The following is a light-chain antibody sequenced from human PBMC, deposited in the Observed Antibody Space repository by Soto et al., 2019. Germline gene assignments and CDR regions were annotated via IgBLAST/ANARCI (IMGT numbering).Light chain of an antibody. Sequence: DIQMTQSPSLSVSVGDKVTITCRASHSISNFLNWYQQKPGKAPKLLIYASFNLQSGVPSRFSGSGSGTDFTLTISSLQPEDFATYYCQQNYITPYTFGQGTKLKIK. V-gene: IGKV1-39*01. CDR3: QQNYITPYT. CDR2: ASF. J-gene: IGKJ2*01. CDR1: HSISNF.